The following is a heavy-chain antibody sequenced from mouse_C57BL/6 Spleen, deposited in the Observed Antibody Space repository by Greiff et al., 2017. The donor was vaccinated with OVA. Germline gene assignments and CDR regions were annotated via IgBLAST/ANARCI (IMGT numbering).Heavy chain of an antibody. CDR3: ARGYRRAYFDY. Sequence: QVQLKQPGAELVRPGTSVKLSCKASGYTFTSYWMHWVKQRPGQGLEWIGVIDPSDSYTNYNQKFKGKATLTVDTSSSTAYMQLSSLTSEDSAVYYCARGYRRAYFDYWGQGTTLTVSS. CDR1: GYTFTSYW. CDR2: IDPSDSYT. V-gene: IGHV1-59*01. D-gene: IGHD2-12*01. J-gene: IGHJ2*01.